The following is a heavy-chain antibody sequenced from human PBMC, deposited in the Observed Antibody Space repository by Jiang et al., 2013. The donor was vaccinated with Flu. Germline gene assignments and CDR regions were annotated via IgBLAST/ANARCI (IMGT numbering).Heavy chain of an antibody. D-gene: IGHD5-18*01. J-gene: IGHJ4*02. Sequence: GSGLVKPSETLSLTCSVSGVSVSSDGFFWSWLRQPPGQELQWIGYIFGSDSTNYNPSLKSRVSISMDTSKNQFSLRLSSVTAADTAVYYCARGYSSNRPLDFWGQGSLVTVSS. CDR3: ARGYSSNRPLDF. CDR1: GVSVSSDGFF. CDR2: IFGSDST. V-gene: IGHV4-61*08.